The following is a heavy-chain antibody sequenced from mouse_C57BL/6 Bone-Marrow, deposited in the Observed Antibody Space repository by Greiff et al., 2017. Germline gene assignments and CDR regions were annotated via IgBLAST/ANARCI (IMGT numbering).Heavy chain of an antibody. Sequence: EVHLVESGGGLVQPGGSLKLSCAASGFTFSDYYMYWVRQTPEKRLEWVAYISNGGGSTYYPDTVKGRFTISRDNAKNTLYLQMSRLKSEDTAMYYCARPPDYYGSSYGYFDVWGTGTTVTVSS. D-gene: IGHD1-1*01. CDR1: GFTFSDYY. V-gene: IGHV5-12*01. J-gene: IGHJ1*03. CDR3: ARPPDYYGSSYGYFDV. CDR2: ISNGGGST.